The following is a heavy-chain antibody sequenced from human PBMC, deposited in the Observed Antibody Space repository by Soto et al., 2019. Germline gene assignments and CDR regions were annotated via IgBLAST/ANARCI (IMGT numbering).Heavy chain of an antibody. J-gene: IGHJ4*02. CDR1: SDSISNYY. V-gene: IGHV4-30-4*08. CDR2: IYYSGST. Sequence: SETLSLTCTVSSDSISNYYCSWFRQPPGKGLEWIGYIYYSGSTYYNPSLKSRVTISVDTSKNQFSLKLSSVTAADTAVYYCARVGGFGATTIDYWGQGTLVTVSS. D-gene: IGHD3-10*01. CDR3: ARVGGFGATTIDY.